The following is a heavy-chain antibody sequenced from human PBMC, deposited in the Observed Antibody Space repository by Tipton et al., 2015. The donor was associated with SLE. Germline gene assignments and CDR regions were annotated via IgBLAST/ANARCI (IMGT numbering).Heavy chain of an antibody. D-gene: IGHD3-16*01. CDR3: ARAKGEGGSFDK. CDR2: INPNSGGT. Sequence: QSGPEVKKPGSSVKVSCKASGYTFIGYYMHWVRQAPGQGLEWMGWINPNSGGTNYAQKFQGRVPMNRDTSISTAYMELSRLRSEDAAVYYWARAKGEGGSFDKWGQGALVTVS. V-gene: IGHV1-2*02. CDR1: GYTFIGYY. J-gene: IGHJ4*02.